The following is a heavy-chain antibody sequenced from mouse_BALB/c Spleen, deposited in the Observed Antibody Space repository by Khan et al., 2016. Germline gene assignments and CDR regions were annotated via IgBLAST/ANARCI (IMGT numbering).Heavy chain of an antibody. CDR3: ARYDGSTYVSGMDY. V-gene: IGHV3-8*02. Sequence: EVQLVESGPSLVKLSQTLSLTCSVTGDSITSGYWNWIRKFPGNKLEYMGYISHSGSTYYNPSLKSRISITRDTSKNQYYLQLNSVTTEDTATYYCARYDGSTYVSGMDYWGQGTSGTVSS. D-gene: IGHD1-1*01. CDR1: GDSITSGY. CDR2: ISHSGST. J-gene: IGHJ4*01.